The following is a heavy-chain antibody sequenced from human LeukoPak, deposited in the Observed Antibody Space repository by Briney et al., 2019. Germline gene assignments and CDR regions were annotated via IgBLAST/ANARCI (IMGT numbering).Heavy chain of an antibody. CDR2: ISVYSGST. V-gene: IGHV1-18*01. CDR3: ARDKDNYNYVFFDY. J-gene: IGHJ4*02. D-gene: IGHD5-24*01. CDR1: GYTFKNYG. Sequence: ASVKVSCKASGYTFKNYGISWVRQAPGQGLEWMGWISVYSGSTNYAQNLQGRVTMTTDTSTTTAHMELRSLESDDTAVYYCARDKDNYNYVFFDYWVQGTLVTVSS.